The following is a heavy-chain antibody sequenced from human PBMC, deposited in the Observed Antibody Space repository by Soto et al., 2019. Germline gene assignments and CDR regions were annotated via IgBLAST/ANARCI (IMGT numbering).Heavy chain of an antibody. CDR2: ISGSAGVA. V-gene: IGHV3-23*01. Sequence: GGSMRLSCAACGYRIRAYAMSWARQDQGGGLEWVSTISGSAGVAFYADSVRGRFIISRDISKNTLYLLLSTLRADDMSRYYCVKGSVWTWLGPWGQGILVTVSS. CDR1: GYRIRAYA. J-gene: IGHJ5*02. CDR3: VKGSVWTWLGP. D-gene: IGHD2-21*01.